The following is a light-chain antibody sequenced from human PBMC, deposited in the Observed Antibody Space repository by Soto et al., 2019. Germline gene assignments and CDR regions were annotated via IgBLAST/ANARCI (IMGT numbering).Light chain of an antibody. Sequence: DIQMTQSPSSLSASEGDRVTITCRASQSVNTYLNWYQHKPGKAPKLLVYAASSLQSGVPSRFSGSGSGTEFTLTISSLQPEDSAVYYCQQSYSSPFTFGPGTKVDIK. CDR3: QQSYSSPFT. CDR1: QSVNTY. V-gene: IGKV1-39*01. CDR2: AAS. J-gene: IGKJ3*01.